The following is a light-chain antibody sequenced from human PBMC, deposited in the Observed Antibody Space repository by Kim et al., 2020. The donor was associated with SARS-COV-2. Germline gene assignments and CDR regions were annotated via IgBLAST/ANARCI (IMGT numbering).Light chain of an antibody. J-gene: IGKJ2*01. CDR2: GAS. CDR1: HSISNN. Sequence: SPGESVPLSCRASHSISNNLAWYQAKPGQPPRLLIYGASTRATGIPARFSGGGSGTDFTLTVSSLQSEDFAVYYCHQYNDWPPGDTFGQGTKLEI. V-gene: IGKV3-15*01. CDR3: HQYNDWPPGDT.